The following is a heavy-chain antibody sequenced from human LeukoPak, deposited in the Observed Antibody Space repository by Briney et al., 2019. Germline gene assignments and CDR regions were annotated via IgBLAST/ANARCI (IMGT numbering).Heavy chain of an antibody. D-gene: IGHD6-19*01. CDR1: GYTFTSYG. CDR3: ARTLSSGWSYYYYGMDV. CDR2: ISAYNGNT. J-gene: IGHJ6*02. V-gene: IGHV1-18*01. Sequence: ASVKVSCKASGYTFTSYGISWVRHAPGQGLEWMGWISAYNGNTNYAQKLQGRVTITTDTSTSTAYMELRSLRSDDTAVYYCARTLSSGWSYYYYGMDVWGQGTTVTVSS.